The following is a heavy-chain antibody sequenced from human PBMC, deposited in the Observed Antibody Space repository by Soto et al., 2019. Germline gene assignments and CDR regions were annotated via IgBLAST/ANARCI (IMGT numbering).Heavy chain of an antibody. CDR3: TTVGMVYYGSGSQTFYYYYYGMDV. V-gene: IGHV3-15*01. D-gene: IGHD3-10*01. CDR1: GFTFSNAW. J-gene: IGHJ6*02. Sequence: GGSLRLSCGASGFTFSNAWMSWVRQAPGKGLEWVGRIKSKTDGGTTDYAAPVKGRFTISRDDSKNTLYLQMNSLKTEDTAVYYCTTVGMVYYGSGSQTFYYYYYGMDVWGQGTTVTVSS. CDR2: IKSKTDGGTT.